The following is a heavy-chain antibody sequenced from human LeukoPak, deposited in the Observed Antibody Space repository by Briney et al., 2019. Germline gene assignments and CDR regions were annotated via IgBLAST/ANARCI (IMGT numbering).Heavy chain of an antibody. CDR3: GALMTTVSDFDY. CDR2: IGSGNTIR. Sequence: PGGSLRLSCAASGFTLNGHSLNWIRQAPGKGLEWVSYIGSGNTIRHYADSVKGRFTISRDNADNSLYLEMNSLRVEDTAVYYCGALMTTVSDFDYWGQGTLVTVSS. D-gene: IGHD4-17*01. V-gene: IGHV3-48*01. CDR1: GFTLNGHS. J-gene: IGHJ4*02.